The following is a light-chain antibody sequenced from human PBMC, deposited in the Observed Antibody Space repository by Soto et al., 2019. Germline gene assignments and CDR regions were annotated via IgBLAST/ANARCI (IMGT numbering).Light chain of an antibody. J-gene: IGLJ2*01. CDR3: SSYTSSSTQGV. CDR1: SSDVGGYNY. V-gene: IGLV2-14*01. CDR2: DVS. Sequence: QSALTQPASVSGSPGQSITISCTGTSSDVGGYNYVSWYQQHPGKAPKLMIYDVSNRPSGVSNRFSGSKSGNTASLTISGLQPEDEADYYCSSYTSSSTQGVFGGGPKLTVL.